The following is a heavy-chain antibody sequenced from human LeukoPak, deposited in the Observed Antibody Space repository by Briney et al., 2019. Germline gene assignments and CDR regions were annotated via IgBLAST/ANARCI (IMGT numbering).Heavy chain of an antibody. CDR1: GGSISSYY. D-gene: IGHD3-22*01. Sequence: SESLSLTCTVSGGSISSYYGSWIRQPPGKGLEWVGNIYYSGSTNYNPSLKSRVTISVATSKNQFSLKLSSVTAADTAVYFCARSFSSGYYLYFDYWGQGALVTVSS. J-gene: IGHJ4*02. CDR2: IYYSGST. V-gene: IGHV4-59*08. CDR3: ARSFSSGYYLYFDY.